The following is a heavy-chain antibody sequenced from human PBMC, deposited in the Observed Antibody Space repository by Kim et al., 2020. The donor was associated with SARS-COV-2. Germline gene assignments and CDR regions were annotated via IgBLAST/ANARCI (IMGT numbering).Heavy chain of an antibody. V-gene: IGHV4-31*03. J-gene: IGHJ6*02. CDR1: GGSFSSGGYY. Sequence: SETLSLTCTVSGGSFSSGGYYWSWIRQHPGKGLEWIGYIYYSGSTYYNPSLKSRVTISVDTSKNQFSLKLSSVTAADTAVYYCARDYPSGGMDVWGQGTTVTVSS. CDR3: ARDYPSGGMDV. CDR2: IYYSGST. D-gene: IGHD3-10*01.